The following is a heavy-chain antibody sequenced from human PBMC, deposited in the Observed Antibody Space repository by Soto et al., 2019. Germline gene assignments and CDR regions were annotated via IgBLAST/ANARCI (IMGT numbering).Heavy chain of an antibody. J-gene: IGHJ4*02. CDR2: IFWNDET. D-gene: IGHD2-21*01. CDR1: GFSLSNARMG. V-gene: IGHV2-26*02. CDR3: ARTVARMDLDY. Sequence: QVTLKESGPVLVKPTETLTLTCTVSGFSLSNARMGVSWIRQPPGKALEWLAQIFWNDETAYSTSLKTRLTTTKDASKSQVLLPLANMDPADTATYYCARTVARMDLDYWGQGTLVTVSS.